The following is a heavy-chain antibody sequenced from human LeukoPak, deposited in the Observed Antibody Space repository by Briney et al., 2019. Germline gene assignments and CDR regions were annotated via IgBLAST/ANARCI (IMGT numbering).Heavy chain of an antibody. CDR3: ATGGVGYYYDSSGDY. CDR2: INAGNGNT. D-gene: IGHD3-22*01. CDR1: GYTFTSYA. Sequence: ASVKVSCKASGYTFTSYAMHWVRQAPGQRLEWMGWINAGNGNTKYSQKFQGRVTITRDTSASTAYMELSSLRSEDTAVYYCATGGVGYYYDSSGDYWGQGTLVTVSS. J-gene: IGHJ4*02. V-gene: IGHV1-3*01.